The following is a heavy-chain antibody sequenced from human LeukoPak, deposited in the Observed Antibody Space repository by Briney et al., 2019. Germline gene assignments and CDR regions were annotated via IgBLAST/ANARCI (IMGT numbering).Heavy chain of an antibody. CDR1: GYTFTSYD. D-gene: IGHD1-26*01. V-gene: IGHV1-69*05. CDR3: ARRHPWEWEDAFDI. Sequence: SVKVSCKASGYTFTSYDINWVRQAPGQGLEWMGRIIPVFGTANYAQKFQGRVTITTDESTSTAYMELSSLRSEDTAVYYCARRHPWEWEDAFDIWGQGTMVTVSS. J-gene: IGHJ3*02. CDR2: IIPVFGTA.